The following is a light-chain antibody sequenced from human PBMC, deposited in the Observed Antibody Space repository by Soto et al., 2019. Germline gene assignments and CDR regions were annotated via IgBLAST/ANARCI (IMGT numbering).Light chain of an antibody. CDR1: SSNIDGNS. Sequence: LLTQPPPLSAAPGQKGTICSPGNSSNIDGNSVSWHQQHPGTAPKLLSYDDNKRPSGIPDRFSGSTSGTSATLGITGLQTGDEADYYCGSWDSSLSDYVFGTGTKGTV. V-gene: IGLV1-51*01. CDR2: DDN. J-gene: IGLJ1*01. CDR3: GSWDSSLSDYV.